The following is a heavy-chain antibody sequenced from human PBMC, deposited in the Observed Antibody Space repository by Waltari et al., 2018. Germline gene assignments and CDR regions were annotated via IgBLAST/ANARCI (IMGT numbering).Heavy chain of an antibody. CDR2: IHISGST. D-gene: IGHD3-16*01. CDR3: AREHVGGEGSSVFDY. Sequence: QVQLQESGPGLVKASETLSLTCTVSDGSINSYYWSWIRQPAGKGLEWIGRIHISGSTNYNPSLKSRVAMSVDTSRKQFSMMLTSVTAADTAVYYCAREHVGGEGSSVFDYWGQGTLVTVSS. V-gene: IGHV4-4*07. J-gene: IGHJ4*02. CDR1: DGSINSYY.